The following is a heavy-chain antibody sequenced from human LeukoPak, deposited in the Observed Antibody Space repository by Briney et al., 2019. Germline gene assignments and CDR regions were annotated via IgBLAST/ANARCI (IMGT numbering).Heavy chain of an antibody. CDR3: AKDGGEYYDILTGYYPRLYYMDV. D-gene: IGHD3-9*01. Sequence: GGSLRLSCEASGFTFSSYAMSWVRQAPGKGLEWVSTISGSGGLTYYADSVKGRFTISRDNSKNTLYLQMNSLRAEDTAVYYCAKDGGEYYDILTGYYPRLYYMDVWGKGTTVTISS. CDR2: ISGSGGLT. CDR1: GFTFSSYA. J-gene: IGHJ6*03. V-gene: IGHV3-23*01.